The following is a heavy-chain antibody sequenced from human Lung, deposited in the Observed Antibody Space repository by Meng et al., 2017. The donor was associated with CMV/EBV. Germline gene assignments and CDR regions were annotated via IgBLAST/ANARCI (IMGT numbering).Heavy chain of an antibody. CDR1: GATFSSYA. CDR2: IIPILAIT. Sequence: SVKVSXKASGATFSSYAITWVRQAPGQGLEWMGTIIPILAITKYAQKFQGRVTITADKTSSTVYMELSSLRSDDTAVYYCGRYMDIVSVIAATRDYWFDPWGQGTLVTVSS. CDR3: GRYMDIVSVIAATRDYWFDP. J-gene: IGHJ5*02. V-gene: IGHV1-69*04. D-gene: IGHD2-15*01.